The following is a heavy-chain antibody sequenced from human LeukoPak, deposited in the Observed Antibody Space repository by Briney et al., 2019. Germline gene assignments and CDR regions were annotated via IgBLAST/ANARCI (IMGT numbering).Heavy chain of an antibody. V-gene: IGHV3-48*02. CDR3: ASRDYFDY. J-gene: IGHJ4*02. Sequence: PGGSLRLSCAVSGFTFSTKSMNWVRQAPGKGLEWVSYTTADSGTTYYADSVKGRFTISRDNAKNSLYLQMNSLRDEDTAVYYCASRDYFDYWGQGTLVTVSS. CDR2: TTADSGTT. CDR1: GFTFSTKS.